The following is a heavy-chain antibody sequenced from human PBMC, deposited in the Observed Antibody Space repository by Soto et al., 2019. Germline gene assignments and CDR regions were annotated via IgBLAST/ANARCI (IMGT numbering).Heavy chain of an antibody. CDR1: GGSFSGYY. J-gene: IGHJ5*02. D-gene: IGHD3-3*01. CDR3: ASRRITIFGVARNWFDP. V-gene: IGHV4-34*01. Sequence: SETLSLTCAVYGGSFSGYYWSWIRQPPGKGLEWIGEINHSGSTNYNPSLKSRVTISVDTSKNQFSLKLSSVTAADTAVYYCASRRITIFGVARNWFDPWGQGTLVTVSS. CDR2: INHSGST.